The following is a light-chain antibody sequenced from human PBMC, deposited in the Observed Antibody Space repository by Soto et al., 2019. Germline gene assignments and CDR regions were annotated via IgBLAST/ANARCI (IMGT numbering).Light chain of an antibody. Sequence: QSVLTQPASVSGSPGQSITISCTGTSSDVGGYDYVSWYQQHPGKAPKLMIYDVSYRPSGISDRFSGSKSGDTASLTISGLQADDEADYYCSSYTGSSALNFGSGTKLTVL. J-gene: IGLJ1*01. CDR3: SSYTGSSALN. V-gene: IGLV2-14*03. CDR2: DVS. CDR1: SSDVGGYDY.